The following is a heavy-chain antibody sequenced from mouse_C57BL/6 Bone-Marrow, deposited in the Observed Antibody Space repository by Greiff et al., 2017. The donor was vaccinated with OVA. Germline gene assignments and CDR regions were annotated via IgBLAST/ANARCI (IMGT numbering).Heavy chain of an antibody. CDR2: IIPYNGGT. V-gene: IGHV1-19*01. CDR1: GYTFTDYY. D-gene: IGHD1-1*01. J-gene: IGHJ1*03. CDR3: ARCYYGSSYWYFDV. Sequence: VQLQQSGPVLVKPGASVKMSCKASGYTFTDYYMNWVKQSHGKSLEWIGVIIPYNGGTSSNQKFKGKATLTVDKSSSTAYMELNSLTSEDSAVYYCARCYYGSSYWYFDVWGTGTTVTVSS.